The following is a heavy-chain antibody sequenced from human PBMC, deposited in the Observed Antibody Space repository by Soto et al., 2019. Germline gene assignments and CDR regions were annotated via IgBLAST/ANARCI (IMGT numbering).Heavy chain of an antibody. D-gene: IGHD6-19*01. CDR1: GGSISSGGYY. V-gene: IGHV4-31*03. CDR2: TYYSENT. J-gene: IGHJ4*02. Sequence: SETLSLTCTVSGGSISSGGYYWNWIRQHPGKGLEWIGYTYYSENTYYNPSLNSRITISADTSKSRFSLKLSSVTAADTAVYYCARLSSSGWPIDSWGQGTLVTVSS. CDR3: ARLSSSGWPIDS.